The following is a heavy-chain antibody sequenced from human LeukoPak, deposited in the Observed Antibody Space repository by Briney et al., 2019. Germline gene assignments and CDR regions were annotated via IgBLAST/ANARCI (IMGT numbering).Heavy chain of an antibody. D-gene: IGHD3-10*02. J-gene: IGHJ6*02. CDR1: GFTFSGYA. CDR3: ARDLHYYVAMDV. CDR2: ITGTGGST. Sequence: GGSLRLSCVASGFTFSGYAMSWVRQAPGKGLEWVSSITGTGGSTYYADSAKGRFTISRDNSNNTLYLQMNSLRAEDTAIYYCARDLHYYVAMDVWGQGTTVTVSS. V-gene: IGHV3-23*01.